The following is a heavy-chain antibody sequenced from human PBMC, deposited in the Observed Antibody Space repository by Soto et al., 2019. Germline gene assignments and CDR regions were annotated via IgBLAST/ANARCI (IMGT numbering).Heavy chain of an antibody. D-gene: IGHD6-13*01. Sequence: VQLVESGGGLVQPGGSLRLSCVVSGFTFSSYWMNWVRQAPGKGLEWVANIKQEGSEKYYVDSAKGRFTISRDNAKNSLYLQMNSLSAEDTAIYYCATSRTFDYWGQGTLVTVSS. J-gene: IGHJ4*02. CDR2: IKQEGSEK. CDR1: GFTFSSYW. CDR3: ATSRTFDY. V-gene: IGHV3-7*01.